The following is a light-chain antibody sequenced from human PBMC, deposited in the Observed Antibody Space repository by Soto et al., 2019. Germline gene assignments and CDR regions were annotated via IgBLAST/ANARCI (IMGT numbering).Light chain of an antibody. J-gene: IGKJ1*01. Sequence: DIQMTQSPATLSASVGDRVTITCRASQSVRSWLAWYQQKPGTAPKLLIYAASTLQSGVPSRFSGSGSGTDFTLTISCLQSEDFATYYCQQYYSYPWTFGQGTKVDIK. V-gene: IGKV1-5*01. CDR1: QSVRSW. CDR2: AAS. CDR3: QQYYSYPWT.